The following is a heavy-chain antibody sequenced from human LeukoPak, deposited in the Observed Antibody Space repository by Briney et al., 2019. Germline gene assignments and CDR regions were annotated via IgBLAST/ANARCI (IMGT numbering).Heavy chain of an antibody. J-gene: IGHJ3*02. V-gene: IGHV4-34*01. CDR1: GGSFSGYY. D-gene: IGHD4-17*01. CDR3: ARGSGDYSSDAFDI. CDR2: INHSGST. Sequence: SETLSLTCAVYGGSFSGYYWSWIRQPPGKGLEWIGEINHSGSTNYNPSLKSRVTISVDTSKNQFSLKLSSVTAADTAVYYCARGSGDYSSDAFDIWGQGTMVTVSS.